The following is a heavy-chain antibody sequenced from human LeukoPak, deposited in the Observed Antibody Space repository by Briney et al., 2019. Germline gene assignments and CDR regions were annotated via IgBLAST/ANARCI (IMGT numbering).Heavy chain of an antibody. V-gene: IGHV3-21*01. CDR2: ISSTSSYI. Sequence: GGSLRLSCAASGFTFSSYSMNWVRQAPGKGLEWVSSISSTSSYIYYADSAKGRFTISRDNAKNSLYLQMNSLRAEDTAVYYCARDPLKRAFDIWGQGTMVTVSS. CDR3: ARDPLKRAFDI. J-gene: IGHJ3*02. CDR1: GFTFSSYS.